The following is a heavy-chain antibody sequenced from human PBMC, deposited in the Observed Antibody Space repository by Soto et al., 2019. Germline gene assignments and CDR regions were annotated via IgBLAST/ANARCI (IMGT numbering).Heavy chain of an antibody. CDR3: AKDRVGGTFYTPLGF. Sequence: LRLSCQASGFNFDNYGMHWVRQAPGKGLEWVAVITYDGSNKYYADSVKGRFTISRDNSKNTLSLHLNTLKPEDTAVYHCAKDRVGGTFYTPLGFWGQGTLVTVSS. D-gene: IGHD1-7*01. CDR1: GFNFDNYG. V-gene: IGHV3-30*18. CDR2: ITYDGSNK. J-gene: IGHJ4*02.